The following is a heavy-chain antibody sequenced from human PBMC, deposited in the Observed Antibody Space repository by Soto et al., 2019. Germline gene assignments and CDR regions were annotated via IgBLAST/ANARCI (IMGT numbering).Heavy chain of an antibody. Sequence: QVHLVQSGAEVQKPGASVKVSFKASGYTFTSYGITWVRQAPGQGLEWMGWISAHNGNTDYAQKLQGRVIVTRDTSTSTAYMELRSLGSDDTAVYYCARGRYGDYWGQGALVTVSS. J-gene: IGHJ4*02. CDR1: GYTFTSYG. V-gene: IGHV1-18*01. D-gene: IGHD1-1*01. CDR2: ISAHNGNT. CDR3: ARGRYGDY.